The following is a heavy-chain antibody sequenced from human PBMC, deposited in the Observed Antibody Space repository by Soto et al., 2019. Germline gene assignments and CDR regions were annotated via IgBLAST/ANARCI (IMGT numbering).Heavy chain of an antibody. J-gene: IGHJ5*02. Sequence: QVQLQESGPGLVKPSQTLSLTCTVSGGSISSGGYYWSWIRQHPGKGLEWIGYIYYSGSTYYNPSLKSRVTISVDTSKNQFSLELSSVTAADTAVYYCARVGIDFWSGDLVGNWFDPWGQGTLVTVSS. CDR3: ARVGIDFWSGDLVGNWFDP. V-gene: IGHV4-31*03. CDR1: GGSISSGGYY. CDR2: IYYSGST. D-gene: IGHD3-3*01.